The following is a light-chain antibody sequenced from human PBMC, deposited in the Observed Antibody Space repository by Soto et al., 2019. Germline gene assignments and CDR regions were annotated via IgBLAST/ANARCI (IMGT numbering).Light chain of an antibody. V-gene: IGKV3-20*01. CDR3: QQYEAVVT. CDR2: NAF. J-gene: IGKJ1*01. CDR1: QSVSSSY. Sequence: EIVLTQSPGTLSLSPGERATLSCRASQSVSSSYLAWYQQKPGQAPRLLIYNAFNRATGIPDRFSGSGSGTDFTLTISRLEPEDVAVYYCQQYEAVVTFGQGTKVDIK.